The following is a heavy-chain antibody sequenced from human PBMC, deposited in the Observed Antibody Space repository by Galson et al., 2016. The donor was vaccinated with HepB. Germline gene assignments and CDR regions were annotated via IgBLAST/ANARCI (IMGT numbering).Heavy chain of an antibody. D-gene: IGHD5-12*01. CDR2: IFHSGRV. CDR3: ARQYRGGPSDY. V-gene: IGHV4-4*02. CDR1: GFTFSRAW. Sequence: SLRLSCAASGFTFSRAWMNWVRQAPGQGLEWIGQIFHSGRVNYTPSLASRVTISVDTSNNHFSLRLTSVTAADTALYYCARQYRGGPSDYWGQGTLVIVSS. J-gene: IGHJ4*02.